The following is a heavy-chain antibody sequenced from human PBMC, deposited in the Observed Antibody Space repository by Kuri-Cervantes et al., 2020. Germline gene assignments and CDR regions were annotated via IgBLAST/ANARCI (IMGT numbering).Heavy chain of an antibody. CDR1: GFTFDDDA. V-gene: IGHV3-9*01. D-gene: IGHD6-13*01. Sequence: SLKISCAASGFTFDDDAMHWVRQVPGKGLEWVSGISWNSGNIGYVDSVKGRFTISRDNAKNSLYLQMNSLRAEDTALYYCAKAAGNWYYYYYMDVWGKGTTVTVSS. CDR3: AKAAGNWYYYYYMDV. CDR2: ISWNSGNI. J-gene: IGHJ6*03.